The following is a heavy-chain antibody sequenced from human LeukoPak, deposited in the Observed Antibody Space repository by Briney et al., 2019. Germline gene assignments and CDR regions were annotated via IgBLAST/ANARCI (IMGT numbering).Heavy chain of an antibody. Sequence: GGPLRLSCAASGFTFSSYWMHWVRQAPGKGLMWVSRINSDGSITSYADSVKGRFTISRDNAKNTLYVQMNSLRAEDTAVYYCARVRATFSPHFDNCGQGTLVTVSS. CDR3: ARVRATFSPHFDN. CDR2: INSDGSIT. D-gene: IGHD5-12*01. CDR1: GFTFSSYW. J-gene: IGHJ4*02. V-gene: IGHV3-74*01.